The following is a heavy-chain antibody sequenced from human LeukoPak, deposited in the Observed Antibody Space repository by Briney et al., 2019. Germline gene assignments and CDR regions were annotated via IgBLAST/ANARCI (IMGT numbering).Heavy chain of an antibody. CDR2: IKQDGSQK. Sequence: GGSLRLSCAASGFTFSSYGMSWVREPPGRGLEWVASIKQDGSQKYYVDSVKGRFTISRDNAKNSLYLQMNSLRAEDTAVYYCARLFRDVTTFDDWGQGTLVTVSS. CDR3: ARLFRDVTTFDD. CDR1: GFTFSSYG. D-gene: IGHD1-1*01. J-gene: IGHJ4*02. V-gene: IGHV3-7*01.